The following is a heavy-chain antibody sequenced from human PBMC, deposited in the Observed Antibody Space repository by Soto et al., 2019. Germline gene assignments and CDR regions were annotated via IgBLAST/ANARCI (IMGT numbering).Heavy chain of an antibody. J-gene: IGHJ4*02. Sequence: GASVKVSCKASGGTFSSYTISWVRQAPGQGLEWMGRIIPILGIANYAQKFQGRVTITADKSTSTAYMELSSLRSEDTAVYYCAREAPIAAASDYWGQGTLVTVSS. D-gene: IGHD6-13*01. V-gene: IGHV1-69*04. CDR2: IIPILGIA. CDR3: AREAPIAAASDY. CDR1: GGTFSSYT.